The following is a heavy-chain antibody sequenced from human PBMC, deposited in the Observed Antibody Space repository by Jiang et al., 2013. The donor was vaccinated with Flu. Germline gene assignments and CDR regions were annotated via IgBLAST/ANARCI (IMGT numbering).Heavy chain of an antibody. CDR3: ARGGDYGEIDY. CDR2: INAGNGDT. Sequence: EVKKPGASVKISCKASGYTFTSYSLNWVRQAPGQRLEWMGWINAGNGDTKYSQRFQGRVTITRDTSASTAYIDLSSLRSEDTAVYYCARGGDYGEIDYWGQGTLVAVSS. D-gene: IGHD4-17*01. V-gene: IGHV1-3*01. J-gene: IGHJ4*02. CDR1: GYTFTSYS.